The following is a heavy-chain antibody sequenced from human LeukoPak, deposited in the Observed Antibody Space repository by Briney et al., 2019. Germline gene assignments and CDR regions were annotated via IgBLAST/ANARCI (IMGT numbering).Heavy chain of an antibody. CDR3: ARDSSTKDYYDSSGYDPYFDY. Sequence: PGGSLRLSCAASGFTFSSYGMHWVRHAPGKGLEWVAVIWYDGSNKYYADSVKGRFTISRDNSKNTLYLQMTSLRAEDTAVYYCARDSSTKDYYDSSGYDPYFDYWGQGTLVTVSS. D-gene: IGHD3-22*01. J-gene: IGHJ4*02. CDR1: GFTFSSYG. V-gene: IGHV3-33*01. CDR2: IWYDGSNK.